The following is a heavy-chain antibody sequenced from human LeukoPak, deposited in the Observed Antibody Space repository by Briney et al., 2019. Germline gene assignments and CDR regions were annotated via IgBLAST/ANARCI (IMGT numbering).Heavy chain of an antibody. V-gene: IGHV4-39*01. CDR2: IYYSGST. D-gene: IGHD2-8*02. CDR3: ASRLYWIRSWFDP. Sequence: SETLSLTCTVSGGTISSSSYYWGWIRQPPGKGLEWIASIYYSGSTYYNPSLKSRFTISVDTSKNQFSLRVSSVAAADTAVYYRASRLYWIRSWFDPWGEGTLVTVSS. CDR1: GGTISSSSYY. J-gene: IGHJ5*02.